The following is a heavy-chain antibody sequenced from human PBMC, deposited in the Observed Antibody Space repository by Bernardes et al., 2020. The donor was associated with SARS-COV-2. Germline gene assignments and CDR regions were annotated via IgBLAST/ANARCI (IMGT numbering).Heavy chain of an antibody. Sequence: SETLSLTCTVSGGSIINYYWSWIRQPPGRGLEWIGYIYYSGSTNYNPSLKSRVTMSVDTSKSQFSLKLSSVTAADTATYYCAQGEERLELTVAYWGQGTLVTVSS. CDR2: IYYSGST. J-gene: IGHJ4*02. V-gene: IGHV4-59*01. CDR3: AQGEERLELTVAY. CDR1: GGSIINYY. D-gene: IGHD1-7*01.